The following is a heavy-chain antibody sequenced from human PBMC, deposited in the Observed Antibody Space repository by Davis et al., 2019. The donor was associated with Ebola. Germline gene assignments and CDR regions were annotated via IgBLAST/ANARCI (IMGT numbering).Heavy chain of an antibody. Sequence: HTGGSLRLSCAASGFTFSSYWMHWVRQAPGKGLVWVSRINSDGSSTSYADSVKGRFTISRDNAKNTLYLQMNSLRAEDTAVYYCAREDIVVVPAAIKVYCYYGMDVWGQGTTVTVSS. CDR2: INSDGSST. CDR3: AREDIVVVPAAIKVYCYYGMDV. V-gene: IGHV3-74*01. J-gene: IGHJ6*02. D-gene: IGHD2-2*02. CDR1: GFTFSSYW.